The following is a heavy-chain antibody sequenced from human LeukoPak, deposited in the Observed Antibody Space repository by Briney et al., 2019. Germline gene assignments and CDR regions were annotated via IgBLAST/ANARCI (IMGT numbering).Heavy chain of an antibody. CDR2: IYNSGTT. V-gene: IGHV4-59*12. Sequence: SETLSLTCTVSGGSIRSYYWSWIRQPPGKGLEWIGYIYNSGTTNYNPSLKSRVTISVDTSKNQFSLKLSSVTAADTAVYYCARDPPGDSSGYYYGYWGQGTLVTVSS. CDR3: ARDPPGDSSGYYYGY. CDR1: GGSIRSYY. J-gene: IGHJ4*02. D-gene: IGHD3-22*01.